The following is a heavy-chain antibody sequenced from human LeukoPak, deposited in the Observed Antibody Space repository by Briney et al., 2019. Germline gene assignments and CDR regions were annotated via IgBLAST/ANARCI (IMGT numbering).Heavy chain of an antibody. D-gene: IGHD3-10*01. J-gene: IGHJ3*02. V-gene: IGHV3-20*01. Sequence: GGSLRLSCAASGFTFDDYGMSWVRQAPGKGLEWVSGINWNGGSTGYGDSVKGRFTVSRDNAKNSLYLQMNSLRAEDTALYHCARGSGGYSDVYYAFDIWGQGTMVTVSS. CDR3: ARGSGGYSDVYYAFDI. CDR1: GFTFDDYG. CDR2: INWNGGST.